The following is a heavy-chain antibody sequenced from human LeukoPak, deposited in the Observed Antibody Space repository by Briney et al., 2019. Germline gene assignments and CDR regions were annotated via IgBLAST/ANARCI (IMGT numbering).Heavy chain of an antibody. Sequence: SETLSLTCTVSGGSISSYYWSWIRQPPGKGLEWIGYIYYSGSTNYNPSLKSRVTISVDTSKNQFSLKLSSVAAADTAVYYCASTRLELPYYYYYMDVWGKGTTVTVSS. D-gene: IGHD1-7*01. CDR2: IYYSGST. J-gene: IGHJ6*03. CDR1: GGSISSYY. CDR3: ASTRLELPYYYYYMDV. V-gene: IGHV4-59*01.